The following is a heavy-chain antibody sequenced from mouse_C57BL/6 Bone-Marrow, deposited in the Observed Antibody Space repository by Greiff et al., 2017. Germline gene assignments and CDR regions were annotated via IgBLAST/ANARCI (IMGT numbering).Heavy chain of an antibody. Sequence: QVHVKQSGPGLVQPSQSLSITCTVSGFSLTSYGVHWVRQSPGKGLEWLGVIWSGGSTDYNAAFISRLSISKDNSKSQVFFKMNSLQADDTAIYYCAREEAYYDEDWFAYWGQGTLVTVSA. V-gene: IGHV2-2*01. D-gene: IGHD2-4*01. CDR1: GFSLTSYG. J-gene: IGHJ3*01. CDR2: IWSGGST. CDR3: AREEAYYDEDWFAY.